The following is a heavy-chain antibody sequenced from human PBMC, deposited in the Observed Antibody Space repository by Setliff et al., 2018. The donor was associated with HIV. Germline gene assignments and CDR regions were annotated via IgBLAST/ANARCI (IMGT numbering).Heavy chain of an antibody. V-gene: IGHV1-69*06. Sequence: SVKVSCKASGGTFSNYGMSWVRQAPGQGLEWMGGIIPISGTANYAQKCQGRVTINADKSTSTAYMELSSLRSEETAVYYCARLLKGRWTSYYYYYMEIGGKGTTVTVSS. D-gene: IGHD4-17*01. CDR2: IIPISGTA. CDR3: ARLLKGRWTSYYYYYMEI. J-gene: IGHJ6*03. CDR1: GGTFSNYG.